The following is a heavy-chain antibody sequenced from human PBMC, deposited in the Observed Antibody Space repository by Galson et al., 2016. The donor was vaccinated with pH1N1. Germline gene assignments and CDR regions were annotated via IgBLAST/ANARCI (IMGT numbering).Heavy chain of an antibody. V-gene: IGHV3-7*03. CDR2: IKPDGTEK. D-gene: IGHD1-26*01. CDR3: TRAVGSYSSF. Sequence: SLRLSCAASGFTFGTYWMNWVRQAPGKGLEWVASIKPDGTEKSYVDSVKGRFTISRDNAKNSLCLQMNSLRAEDTAVYYCTRAVGSYSSFWGQGTLVTVSS. CDR1: GFTFGTYW. J-gene: IGHJ4*02.